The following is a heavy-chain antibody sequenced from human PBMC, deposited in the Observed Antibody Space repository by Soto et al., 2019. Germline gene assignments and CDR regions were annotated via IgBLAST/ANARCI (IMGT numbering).Heavy chain of an antibody. V-gene: IGHV3-23*01. Sequence: PGGSLRLSCTASAFTFSNYAMSWVRQAPGKGLERVSAIGASGGSTYYADSVKGRFTISRDNSKNTLFLHMNSLRAEDTAVYYCANYDDFAGDYYGMDVWGQGTTVTVSS. CDR1: AFTFSNYA. CDR2: IGASGGST. CDR3: ANYDDFAGDYYGMDV. D-gene: IGHD3-16*01. J-gene: IGHJ6*02.